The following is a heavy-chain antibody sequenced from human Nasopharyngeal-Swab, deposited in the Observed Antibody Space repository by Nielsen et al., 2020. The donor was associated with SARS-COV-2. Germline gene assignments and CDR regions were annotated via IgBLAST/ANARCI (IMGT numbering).Heavy chain of an antibody. J-gene: IGHJ4*02. CDR3: GRRVKGDFDY. D-gene: IGHD3-16*01. CDR2: ISDEGDRT. Sequence: GESLKISCAASGFIFDNYVMHWVRQAPGKGLEWVSAISDEGDRTDYADSVKGRFTVSRDNSKNTLDLQMNSLRAEHTAIYYCGRRVKGDFDYWGQGTLVTVSS. CDR1: GFIFDNYV. V-gene: IGHV3-23*01.